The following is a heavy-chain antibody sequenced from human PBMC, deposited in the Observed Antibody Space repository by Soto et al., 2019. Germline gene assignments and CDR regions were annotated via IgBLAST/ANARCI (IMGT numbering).Heavy chain of an antibody. CDR2: IDSSGGT. V-gene: IGHV4-59*08. Sequence: QVQLQESGPGLVKPSETLSLTCTVSDDSSSSYKWSWIRQPPGRRLEWIGYIDSSGGTSYNPSLQSRVTISVDTYTKQFPLKLSSVTAADPAVYYCVRQGFGRLHGLVDVWGQGTTVTVSS. J-gene: IGHJ6*02. CDR3: VRQGFGRLHGLVDV. CDR1: DDSSSSYK. D-gene: IGHD3-10*01.